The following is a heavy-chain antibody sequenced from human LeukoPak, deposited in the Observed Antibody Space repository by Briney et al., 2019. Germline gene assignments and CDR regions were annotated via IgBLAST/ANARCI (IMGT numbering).Heavy chain of an antibody. CDR2: ITSSSTYI. Sequence: GGSLRLSCAASGFIFSTYTMTWVRQAPGKGLEWVSSITSSSTYIYYADSLKGRFTISRDNAKNSLFLQMNSLRDEDTAVYYCARVATVTTDFDYWGLGTLVTVSS. D-gene: IGHD4-17*01. CDR1: GFIFSTYT. J-gene: IGHJ4*02. CDR3: ARVATVTTDFDY. V-gene: IGHV3-21*01.